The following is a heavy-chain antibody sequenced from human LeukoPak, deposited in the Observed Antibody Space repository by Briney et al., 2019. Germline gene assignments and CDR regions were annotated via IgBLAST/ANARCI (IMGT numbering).Heavy chain of an antibody. CDR2: INPSGGST. CDR3: TRSVRNGHIDY. CDR1: GYTFTSYY. Sequence: ASVKVSCKASGYTFTSYYMHWVRQAPGHGLEWMGIINPSGGSTSYAQKFQGRVTMTRSTSISTAYMELSSLRFEDTAVYYCTRSVRNGHIDYWGQGTLVTVSS. J-gene: IGHJ4*02. V-gene: IGHV1-46*01. D-gene: IGHD2-21*01.